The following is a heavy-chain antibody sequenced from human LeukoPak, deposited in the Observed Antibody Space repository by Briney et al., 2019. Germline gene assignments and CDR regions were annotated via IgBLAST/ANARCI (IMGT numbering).Heavy chain of an antibody. CDR3: ARGSWFDP. V-gene: IGHV4-30-4*08. CDR1: GFTFSSYS. J-gene: IGHJ5*02. CDR2: IYYSGST. Sequence: LRLSCAASGFTFSSYSMSWVRQPPGKGLEWIGYIYYSGSTYYNPSLKSRVTISVDTSKNQLSLKLSSVTAADTAVYYCARGSWFDPWGQGTLVTVSS.